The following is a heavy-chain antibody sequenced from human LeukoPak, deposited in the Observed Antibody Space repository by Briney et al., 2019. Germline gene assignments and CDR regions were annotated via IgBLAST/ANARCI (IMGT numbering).Heavy chain of an antibody. J-gene: IGHJ4*02. CDR3: AKAGLSRFDY. CDR1: GFTFSSYS. Sequence: GGSLRLSCAASGFTFSSYSMNWVRQAPGKGLEWVSYISRSSSTIYYGDSVKGRFTISRDNSKNTLYLQVNSLRVEDTAVYYCAKAGLSRFDYWGQGTLVTVSS. V-gene: IGHV3-48*01. CDR2: ISRSSSTI.